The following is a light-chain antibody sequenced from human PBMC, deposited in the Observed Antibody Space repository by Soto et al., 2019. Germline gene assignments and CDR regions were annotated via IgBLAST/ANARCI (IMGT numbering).Light chain of an antibody. J-gene: IGKJ2*01. CDR3: QQYGTSPYT. CDR2: GAS. CDR1: QSVSSSY. Sequence: EIVLTQSPGTLSLSPGERATLSCTASQSVSSSYLAWYQQKPDQAPRVLIYGASSRATGIPDRFSGSGSGTDFTLTISRLEPEDFAVYYCQQYGTSPYTFGQGTKLEIK. V-gene: IGKV3-20*01.